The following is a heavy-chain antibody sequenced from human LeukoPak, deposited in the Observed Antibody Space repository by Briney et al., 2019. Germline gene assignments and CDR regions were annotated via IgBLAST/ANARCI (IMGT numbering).Heavy chain of an antibody. CDR3: ARGGGSGWSYFYY. V-gene: IGHV4-34*01. J-gene: IGHJ4*02. D-gene: IGHD6-19*01. Sequence: SETLSLTCAVYGGSFSGYYWSWIRQPPGKGLEWIGEINHSGSTNYNPSLKSRVTISVDTSKNQFSLKLSSVTAADTAVYCCARGGGSGWSYFYYWGQGNLGTVSS. CDR1: GGSFSGYY. CDR2: INHSGST.